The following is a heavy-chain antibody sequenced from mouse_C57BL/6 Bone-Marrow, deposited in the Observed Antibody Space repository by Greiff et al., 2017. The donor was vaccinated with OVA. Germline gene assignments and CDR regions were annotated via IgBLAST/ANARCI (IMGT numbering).Heavy chain of an antibody. D-gene: IGHD2-3*01. CDR3: ARGLYDGYPFAY. CDR1: GYTFTSYW. CDR2: ILPGSGST. J-gene: IGHJ3*01. V-gene: IGHV1-55*01. Sequence: QVQLQQPGAELVKPGASVKMSCKASGYTFTSYWITWVKQRPGQGLEWIGEILPGSGSTNYNEKFKGKATFTADTSSNTAYMQLSSLTTEDSAIYYCARGLYDGYPFAYWGQGTLVTVSA.